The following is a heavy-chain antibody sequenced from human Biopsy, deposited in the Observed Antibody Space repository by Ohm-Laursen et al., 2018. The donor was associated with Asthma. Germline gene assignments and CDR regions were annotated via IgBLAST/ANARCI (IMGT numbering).Heavy chain of an antibody. J-gene: IGHJ4*01. CDR1: GVAISGYT. CDR2: IVFASGAT. Sequence: ASVKVSCNASGVAISGYTLEWVRQARGLGLEWIAWIVFASGATNYAQNFQDRLTVTRDMSAGSVSMELRGLSSTDTAVYYCAAGRTSLQGESLIWGQGTLVSVSS. D-gene: IGHD2/OR15-2a*01. CDR3: AAGRTSLQGESLI. V-gene: IGHV1-58*01.